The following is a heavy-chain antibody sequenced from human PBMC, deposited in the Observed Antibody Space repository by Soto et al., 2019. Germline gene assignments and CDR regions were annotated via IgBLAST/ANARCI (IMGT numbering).Heavy chain of an antibody. Sequence: PSQLLSLTWAVAGGSISGSNWWRWVRQPPGKGLEWIGEIYHSGSTNYNPSLKSRVTISVDKSKNQFSLKLSSVTAADTAVYYCARSPDSSGYYPRRYYYGMAVWGHGTTVTVSS. CDR2: IYHSGST. CDR3: ARSPDSSGYYPRRYYYGMAV. D-gene: IGHD3-22*01. V-gene: IGHV4-4*02. CDR1: GGSISGSNW. J-gene: IGHJ6*02.